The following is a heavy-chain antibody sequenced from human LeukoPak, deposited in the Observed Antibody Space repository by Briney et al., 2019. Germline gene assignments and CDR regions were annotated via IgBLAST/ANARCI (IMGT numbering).Heavy chain of an antibody. J-gene: IGHJ5*02. CDR1: GGSFNGHY. D-gene: IGHD1-26*01. CDR2: ITHSGSI. CDR3: AREVVGATPSPSWFDP. Sequence: SETLSLTCAVYGGSFNGHYWSWIRQSPEKGLEWIGEITHSGSINYNPSLKSRVSISVDTSKNQFSLKVSSVTAADTAVYYCAREVVGATPSPSWFDPWGQGNLVTVSS. V-gene: IGHV4-34*01.